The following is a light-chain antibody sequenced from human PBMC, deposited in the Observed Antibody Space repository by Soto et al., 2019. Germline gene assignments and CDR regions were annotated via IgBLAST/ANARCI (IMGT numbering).Light chain of an antibody. V-gene: IGLV2-8*01. Sequence: QSALTQPPSASGSPGQSVTISCTGTSSDVGGYNYVSWYQQYPGKVPKLMVYEVNNRPSGVPDRFSGSKSGNTASLTVSGLQAEEEADYYCTSYAGGNNVFGTGTKLTVL. CDR2: EVN. CDR1: SSDVGGYNY. CDR3: TSYAGGNNV. J-gene: IGLJ1*01.